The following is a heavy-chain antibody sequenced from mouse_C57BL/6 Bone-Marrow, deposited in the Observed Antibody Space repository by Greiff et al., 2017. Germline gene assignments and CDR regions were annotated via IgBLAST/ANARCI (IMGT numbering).Heavy chain of an antibody. Sequence: VQLQQSGPVLVKPGASVKMSCKASGYTFTDYYMNWVKQSHGKSLEWIGVINPYNGGTSYNQKFKGKATLTVDKSASTAYMELNSLTSEDSAVYYCAIKGGYGVAYWGQGTLVTVSA. D-gene: IGHD2-2*01. J-gene: IGHJ3*01. CDR3: AIKGGYGVAY. CDR1: GYTFTDYY. V-gene: IGHV1-19*01. CDR2: INPYNGGT.